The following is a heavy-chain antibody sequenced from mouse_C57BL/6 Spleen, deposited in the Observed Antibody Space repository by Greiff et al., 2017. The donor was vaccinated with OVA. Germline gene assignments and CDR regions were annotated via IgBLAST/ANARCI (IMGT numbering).Heavy chain of an antibody. J-gene: IGHJ2*01. CDR1: GFTFSDYG. Sequence: EVKLVESGGGLVKPGGSLKLSCAASGFTFSDYGMHWVRQAPEKGLEWVAYISSGSSTIYYAATVTGRFTISRDNAKNTLFLQMTRLRSEDTAMYYCARDVLLYYFDYWGQGTTLTVSS. CDR2: ISSGSSTI. CDR3: ARDVLLYYFDY. V-gene: IGHV5-17*01.